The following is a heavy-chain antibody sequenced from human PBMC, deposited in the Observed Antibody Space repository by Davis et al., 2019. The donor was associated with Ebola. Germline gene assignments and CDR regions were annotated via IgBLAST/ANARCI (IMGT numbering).Heavy chain of an antibody. CDR3: ARGVSVGGYYYYYYMDV. D-gene: IGHD3-16*01. V-gene: IGHV4-39*07. CDR1: GGSISSSSYY. CDR2: IYYSGST. Sequence: PSETLSLTCTVSGGSISSSSYYWGWIRQPPGKGLEWIGSIYYSGSTYYNPSLKSRVTISVDTSKNQFSLKLSSVTAADTAVYYCARGVSVGGYYYYYYMDVWGKGTTVTVSS. J-gene: IGHJ6*03.